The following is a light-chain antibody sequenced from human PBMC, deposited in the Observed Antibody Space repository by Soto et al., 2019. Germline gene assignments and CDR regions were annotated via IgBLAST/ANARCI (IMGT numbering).Light chain of an antibody. CDR3: SSYTSSNTGV. V-gene: IGLV2-14*01. J-gene: IGLJ1*01. Sequence: QSALTQPASVSGSPGQSITISCTGTSSDVGGYNYVAWYQQHPDKAPKLMIYEVTKRPSGVSNRFSGSKSGNTASLTISGLQAEDEADYYCSSYTSSNTGVFGTGTKVTVL. CDR1: SSDVGGYNY. CDR2: EVT.